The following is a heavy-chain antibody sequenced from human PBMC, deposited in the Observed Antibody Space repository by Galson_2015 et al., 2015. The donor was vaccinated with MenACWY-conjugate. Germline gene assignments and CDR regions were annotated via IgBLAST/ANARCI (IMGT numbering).Heavy chain of an antibody. CDR3: ASVYGYSYGGVDY. J-gene: IGHJ4*02. CDR2: ISGSSSYT. CDR1: GFTFSDYY. D-gene: IGHD5-18*01. V-gene: IGHV3-11*03. Sequence: SLRLSCAASGFTFSDYYMSWIRRAPGKGLEWVSYISGSSSYTNYADSVKGRFTISRDNAKNSLLLQMNSLRAEDTAVYYCASVYGYSYGGVDYWGQGTLVTVSS.